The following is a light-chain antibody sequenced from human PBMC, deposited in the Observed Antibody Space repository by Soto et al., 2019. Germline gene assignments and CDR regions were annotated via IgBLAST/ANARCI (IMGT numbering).Light chain of an antibody. CDR2: GNT. V-gene: IGLV1-40*01. J-gene: IGLJ3*02. CDR3: QSYDTTLSSWV. CDR1: SSNIGAGYD. Sequence: QSVLTQAPSVSRAPGQRVTISCTGSSSNIGAGYDVQWYQHLPGTAPKLLIHGNTNRPSGVPDRFSGSKSGTSASLAITALQAEDEGDYYCQSYDTTLSSWVFGGGTKVTVL.